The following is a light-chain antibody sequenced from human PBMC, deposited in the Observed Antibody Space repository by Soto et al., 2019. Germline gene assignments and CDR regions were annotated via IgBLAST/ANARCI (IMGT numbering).Light chain of an antibody. Sequence: AIQLTQSPSSLSASVGDRFTITCRSSQVISSALAWYQQKPGKAPKLLIYDASSLESGVPSRFSGSGSGTDFTLTISSLQPEDFATYYCQQFNNYPITFGQGTRLEIK. CDR3: QQFNNYPIT. V-gene: IGKV1D-13*01. J-gene: IGKJ5*01. CDR1: QVISSA. CDR2: DAS.